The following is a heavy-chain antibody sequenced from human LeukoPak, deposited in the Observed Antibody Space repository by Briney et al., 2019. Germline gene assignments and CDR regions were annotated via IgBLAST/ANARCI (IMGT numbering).Heavy chain of an antibody. CDR3: AKGGNIVARRGLMITFGGVNSEFDY. J-gene: IGHJ4*02. V-gene: IGHV3-23*01. D-gene: IGHD3-16*01. CDR1: GFTFSSYS. Sequence: PGGSLRLSCAASGFTFSSYSMNWVRQAPGKGLEWVSAISGSGGSTYYADSVKGRFTISRDNSKNTLYLQMNSLRAEDTAVYYCAKGGNIVARRGLMITFGGVNSEFDYWGQGTLVTVSS. CDR2: ISGSGGST.